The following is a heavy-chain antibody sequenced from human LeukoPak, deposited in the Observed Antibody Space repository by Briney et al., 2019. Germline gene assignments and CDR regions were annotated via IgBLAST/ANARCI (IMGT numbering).Heavy chain of an antibody. Sequence: PSGTLSLTCAVSGGSISSSNWWSWVRPPPGKGLEWIGEIYHSGSTNYNPSLKSRVTISVDKSKNQFSLKLSSVTAADTAVYYCARDPISFNYYDSSANDAFDIWGQGTMVTVSS. V-gene: IGHV4-4*02. CDR1: GGSISSSNW. D-gene: IGHD3-22*01. CDR3: ARDPISFNYYDSSANDAFDI. CDR2: IYHSGST. J-gene: IGHJ3*02.